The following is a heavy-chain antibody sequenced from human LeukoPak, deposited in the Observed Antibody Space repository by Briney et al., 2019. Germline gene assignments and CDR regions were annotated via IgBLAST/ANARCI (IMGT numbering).Heavy chain of an antibody. CDR3: ARAVLIYDSSGYYYRTRYYFDY. V-gene: IGHV1-2*02. D-gene: IGHD3-22*01. CDR2: INPNSGGT. CDR1: GHTFTGYY. Sequence: GASVKVSCKASGHTFTGYYMHWVRQAPGQGLEWMGWINPNSGGTNYAQKFQGRVTMTRDTSISTAYMELSRLRSDDTAVYYCARAVLIYDSSGYYYRTRYYFDYWGQGTLVTVSS. J-gene: IGHJ4*02.